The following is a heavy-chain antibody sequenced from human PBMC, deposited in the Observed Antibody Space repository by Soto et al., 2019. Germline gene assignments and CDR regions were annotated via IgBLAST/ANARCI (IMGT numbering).Heavy chain of an antibody. CDR3: AKDGGGGWFYY. J-gene: IGHJ4*02. Sequence: GVSLRLSCAASGFTFSSYGMHWVRQAPGKGLEWVAVISYDGSNKYYADSVKGRFTISRDNSKNTLYLQMNSLRAEDTAVYYCAKDGGGGWFYYWGKGTLVTVSS. CDR2: ISYDGSNK. CDR1: GFTFSSYG. D-gene: IGHD2-15*01. V-gene: IGHV3-30*18.